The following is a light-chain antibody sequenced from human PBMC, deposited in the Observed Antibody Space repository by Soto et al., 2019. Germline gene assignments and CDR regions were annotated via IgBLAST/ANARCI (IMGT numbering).Light chain of an antibody. CDR2: DAS. CDR1: QSSSSW. CDR3: QQYKSYRYT. J-gene: IGKJ2*01. Sequence: DVPMTQSPSTLSASVGDRVTITCRTSQSSSSWLAWYQQKPGKAPKLLIYDASSLESGVPSRFSGSGSGTEFTLTISSLQAYDFATYYCQQYKSYRYTCGQGTKLDIK. V-gene: IGKV1-5*01.